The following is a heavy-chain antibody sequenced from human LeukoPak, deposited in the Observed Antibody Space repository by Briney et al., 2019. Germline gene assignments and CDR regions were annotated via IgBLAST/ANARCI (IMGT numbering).Heavy chain of an antibody. CDR2: ISWNSGSI. V-gene: IGHV3-9*01. CDR3: AKGDTDYYYGMDV. J-gene: IGHJ6*02. CDR1: GFTFDDYA. D-gene: IGHD2-2*02. Sequence: GGSLRLSCAASGFTFDDYAMHWVRHAPGKGLEWVSGISWNSGSIGYADSVKGRFTISRDNAKNSLYLQMNSLRAEDTALYYCAKGDTDYYYGMDVWGQGTTVTVSS.